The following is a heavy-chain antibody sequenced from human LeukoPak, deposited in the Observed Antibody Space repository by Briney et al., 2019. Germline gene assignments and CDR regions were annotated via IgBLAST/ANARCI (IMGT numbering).Heavy chain of an antibody. CDR3: ARESANDYGDNHAGACLDY. V-gene: IGHV3-11*01. CDR1: GFAFSRYN. D-gene: IGHD4-17*01. J-gene: IGHJ4*02. CDR2: ISSTGSTI. Sequence: GGSLRLSCAATGFAFSRYNMSWISQAPGKGLEWVSYISSTGSTIYYADSVKGRFTISRDNAKNSLYLQMNSLRAEDTAVYYCARESANDYGDNHAGACLDYWGQGNLVTVSS.